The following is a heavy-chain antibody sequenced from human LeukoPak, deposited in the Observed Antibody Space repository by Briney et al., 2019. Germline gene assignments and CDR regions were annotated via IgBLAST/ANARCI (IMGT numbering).Heavy chain of an antibody. D-gene: IGHD3-10*01. Sequence: PSETLSLTCTVSGGSISSYYWSWIRQPPGKGLEWIGYIYYKSRVTISVDTSKNQFSLKLSSVTAADTAVYYCARAVIPRLVRGVNHWCDHWGQGTLVTVSS. CDR3: ARAVIPRLVRGVNHWCDH. CDR1: GGSISSYY. J-gene: IGHJ5*02. V-gene: IGHV4-59*01. CDR2: IYY.